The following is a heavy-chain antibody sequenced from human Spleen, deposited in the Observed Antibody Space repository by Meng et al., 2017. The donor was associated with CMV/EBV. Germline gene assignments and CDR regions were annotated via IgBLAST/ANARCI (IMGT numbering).Heavy chain of an antibody. D-gene: IGHD4-17*01. Sequence: QVQLVQSGAELRKPGASVKVSCKASGDTFTDYYMHWVRQAPGQGLEWMGCINPNSGDTNYAQKFQGRVTMTRDTSISTAYMELSRLRSDDTAVYYCTRDAHLTTVTPNWFDPWGQGTLVTASS. CDR3: TRDAHLTTVTPNWFDP. CDR2: INPNSGDT. V-gene: IGHV1-2*02. J-gene: IGHJ5*02. CDR1: GDTFTDYY.